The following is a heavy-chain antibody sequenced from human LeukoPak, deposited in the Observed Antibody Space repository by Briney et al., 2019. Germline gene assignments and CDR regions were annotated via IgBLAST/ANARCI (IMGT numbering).Heavy chain of an antibody. D-gene: IGHD3-10*01. V-gene: IGHV1-2*02. Sequence: ASVKVSCKASGYTFTGYYMHWVRQAPGQGLEWMGWINPNSGGTNFAQNFQGRVTMTRDTSSSTAYMELSRLRSDDTAVYYCARRAYYYDSGIYHDAFDIWAKGKWSPSLQ. CDR2: INPNSGGT. CDR3: ARRAYYYDSGIYHDAFDI. J-gene: IGHJ3*02. CDR1: GYTFTGYY.